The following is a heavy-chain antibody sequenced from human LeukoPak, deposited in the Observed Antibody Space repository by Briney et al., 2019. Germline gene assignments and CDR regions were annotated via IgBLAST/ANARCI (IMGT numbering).Heavy chain of an antibody. CDR1: GDSISYFY. CDR2: ISGSGST. Sequence: SETLSLTCSVSGDSISYFYWSWIRQAAGKGLEWIGRISGSGSTDYNASLKSRVTISVDTSKNQFSLKLTSVTAADTAVYYCVGTKYNDSPVLSNWGQGSLVTVSS. V-gene: IGHV4-4*07. CDR3: VGTKYNDSPVLSN. D-gene: IGHD1-1*01. J-gene: IGHJ4*02.